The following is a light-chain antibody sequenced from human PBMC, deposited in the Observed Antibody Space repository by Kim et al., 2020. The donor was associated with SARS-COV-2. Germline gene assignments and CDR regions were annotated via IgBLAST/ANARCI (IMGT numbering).Light chain of an antibody. CDR2: WAS. CDR3: HQYRSAPQT. J-gene: IGKJ3*01. Sequence: ATINCKSSQSVLHSSNNKNYLSWYQQKPGQPPKLLIYWASTRESGVPDRFSRSGSETDFTLTISSLQAEDVAVYYCHQYRSAPQTFGPGTKVDIK. CDR1: QSVLHSSNNKNY. V-gene: IGKV4-1*01.